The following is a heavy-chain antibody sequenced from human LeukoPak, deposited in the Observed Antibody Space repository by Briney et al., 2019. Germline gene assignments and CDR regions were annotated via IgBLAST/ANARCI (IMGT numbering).Heavy chain of an antibody. V-gene: IGHV4-34*01. D-gene: IGHD3-9*01. CDR1: GGSFSGYY. J-gene: IGHJ4*02. Sequence: SETLSLTCPVYGGSFSGYYWSWIRQPPGKGLEWIGEINHSGSTNYNPSLKSRVTISVDTSKNQFSLKLSSVTAADTAVYYCARTRYFDWLLVNYFDYWGQGTLVTVSS. CDR3: ARTRYFDWLLVNYFDY. CDR2: INHSGST.